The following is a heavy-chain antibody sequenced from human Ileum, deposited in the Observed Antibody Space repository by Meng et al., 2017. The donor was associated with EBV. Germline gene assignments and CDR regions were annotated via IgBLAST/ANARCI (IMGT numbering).Heavy chain of an antibody. J-gene: IGHJ4*02. CDR3: ALNLFSPEYYFDF. V-gene: IGHV1-2*02. CDR1: GSTFTYSF. CDR2: MDPNGGDT. Sequence: VQLVQSGAEVETPEASGKAYCKAAGSTFTYSFFRRLNQAPGRGGEWWGAMDPNGGDTDYEQKFQGRFTITRDTSISTASLELRRLTSDDTAIYYGALNLFSPEYYFDFWGQGTLVTVSS.